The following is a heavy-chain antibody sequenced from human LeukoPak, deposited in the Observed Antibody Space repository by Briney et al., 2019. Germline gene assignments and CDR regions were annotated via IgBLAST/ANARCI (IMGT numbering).Heavy chain of an antibody. J-gene: IGHJ4*02. CDR2: ISYDGSNK. CDR1: GFTFSNYA. CDR3: GLGYCTGATCHPYS. V-gene: IGHV3-30*03. D-gene: IGHD2-8*02. Sequence: GRSLRLSCAASGFTFSNYAMHWVRQAPGKGLEWVAVISYDGSNKYYADSVKGRFTLSRDNSKNTLYLQMNSLRAEDTAVYYCGLGYCTGATCHPYSWRQGTLVTVSS.